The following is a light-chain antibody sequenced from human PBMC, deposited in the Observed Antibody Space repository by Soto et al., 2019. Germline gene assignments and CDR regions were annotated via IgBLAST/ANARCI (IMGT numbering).Light chain of an antibody. J-gene: IGLJ2*01. V-gene: IGLV2-14*01. CDR3: SSYTSSSTLVV. CDR2: DVS. CDR1: SSDVGGYNY. Sequence: QSALTQPASVSGSPGQSITISCTGTSSDVGGYNYVSWYQQHPGKAPKLMICDVSNRPSGVSNRFSGSTSGNTASLPISGLQAEDEADYYCSSYTSSSTLVVFGGGTQLTVL.